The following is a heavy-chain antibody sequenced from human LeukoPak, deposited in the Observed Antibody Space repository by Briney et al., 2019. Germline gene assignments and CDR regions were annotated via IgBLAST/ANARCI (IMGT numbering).Heavy chain of an antibody. CDR3: ATDLTMITFGGVIDSY. V-gene: IGHV1-24*01. J-gene: IGHJ4*02. CDR2: FDPEDGET. CDR1: GYTLTELS. D-gene: IGHD3-16*02. Sequence: ASVKVSCKVSGYTLTELSMHWVRQAPGKGLEWMGGFDPEDGETIYAQKFQGRVTMTEDTSTDTAYMELSSLRSEDTAVYYCATDLTMITFGGVIDSYWGQGTLVTVSS.